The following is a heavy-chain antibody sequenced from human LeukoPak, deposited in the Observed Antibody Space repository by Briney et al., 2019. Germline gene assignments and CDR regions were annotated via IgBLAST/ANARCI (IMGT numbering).Heavy chain of an antibody. CDR3: ARHPTALVSYGFDP. CDR2: IYHSGST. J-gene: IGHJ5*02. Sequence: PSETLSLTCTVSGGSFSNYYWSWIRQPPGKGLEWIGYIYHSGSTNYNPSLKSRVTISVDTSKNQFSLNLSSVTAADTAVYYCARHPTALVSYGFDPWGQGTLVTVSS. V-gene: IGHV4-59*08. CDR1: GGSFSNYY. D-gene: IGHD5-18*01.